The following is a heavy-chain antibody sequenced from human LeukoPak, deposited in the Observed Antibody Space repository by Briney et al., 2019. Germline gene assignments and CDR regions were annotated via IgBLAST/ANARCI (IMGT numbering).Heavy chain of an antibody. V-gene: IGHV3-30*02. D-gene: IGHD3-3*01. Sequence: GSLRLSCAASGFTFSSYGMHWVRQAPGKGLEWVAFIRYDGSNKYYADSVKGRFTISRDNSKNTLYLQMNSLRAEDTAVYYCAKESGFPAYYFDYWGQGTLVTVSS. CDR3: AKESGFPAYYFDY. CDR1: GFTFSSYG. J-gene: IGHJ4*02. CDR2: IRYDGSNK.